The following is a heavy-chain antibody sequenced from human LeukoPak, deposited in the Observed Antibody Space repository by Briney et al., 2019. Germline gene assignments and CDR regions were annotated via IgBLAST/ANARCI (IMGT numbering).Heavy chain of an antibody. J-gene: IGHJ4*02. CDR2: IYHSGST. CDR1: GYSVSSGYY. D-gene: IGHD5-18*01. V-gene: IGHV4-38-2*01. Sequence: SETLSLTCAVSGYSVSSGYYWGWIRQPPGKGLEWIGSIYHSGSTYYNPSLKSRVTISVDTSKNQFSLKLSSVTAADTAVYYCARLKPDGYSDDYWGQGTLVTVSS. CDR3: ARLKPDGYSDDY.